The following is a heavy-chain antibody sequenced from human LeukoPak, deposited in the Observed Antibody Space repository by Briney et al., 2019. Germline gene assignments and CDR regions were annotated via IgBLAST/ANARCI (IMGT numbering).Heavy chain of an antibody. D-gene: IGHD3-3*01. CDR1: GGSISRYY. J-gene: IGHJ4*02. CDR3: ARESVTDYDFWSGYSLIDY. CDR2: VYYNGST. Sequence: SETLSLTCTVSGGSISRYYWSWIRQPSGKRLEWIGCVYYNGSTNYNPSLKSRVTISVDTSKNQFSLKLSSVTAADTAVYYCARESVTDYDFWSGYSLIDYWGQGTLVTVSS. V-gene: IGHV4-59*12.